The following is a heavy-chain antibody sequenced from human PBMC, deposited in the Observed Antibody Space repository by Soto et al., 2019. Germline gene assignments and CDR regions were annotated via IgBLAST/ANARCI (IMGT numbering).Heavy chain of an antibody. V-gene: IGHV3-23*01. CDR2: ISGSGGST. D-gene: IGHD3-3*01. Sequence: GGSLRLSCAASGFTFSSYAMSWVRQAPGKGLEWVSAISGSGGSTYYADSVKGRFTISRDNSKNTLYLQMNSLRAEDTAVYYCAKDLYSRRITIFGVVTPNFDYWGQGTLVTVSS. J-gene: IGHJ4*02. CDR1: GFTFSSYA. CDR3: AKDLYSRRITIFGVVTPNFDY.